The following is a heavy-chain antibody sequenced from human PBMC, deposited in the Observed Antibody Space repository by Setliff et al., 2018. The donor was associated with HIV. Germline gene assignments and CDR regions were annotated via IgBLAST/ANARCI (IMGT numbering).Heavy chain of an antibody. Sequence: PSETLSLTCIVSSGSIHSGSYYWSWIRQPVGKGLEWIGRIYTSGSTDYNPSLKSRVAISVDTSKNHFSLNLTSVTAADTAIYFCARVGGKGYSNFLDSWGQGRLVTVSS. CDR1: SGSIHSGSYY. CDR2: IYTSGST. J-gene: IGHJ4*02. CDR3: ARVGGKGYSNFLDS. V-gene: IGHV4-61*02. D-gene: IGHD2-15*01.